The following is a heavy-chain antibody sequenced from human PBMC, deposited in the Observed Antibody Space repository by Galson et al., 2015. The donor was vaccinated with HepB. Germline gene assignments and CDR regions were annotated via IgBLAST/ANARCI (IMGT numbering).Heavy chain of an antibody. CDR1: GYTFTGYY. V-gene: IGHV1-2*02. CDR2: INPNSGGT. J-gene: IGHJ4*02. D-gene: IGHD3-10*01. Sequence: SVKVSCKASGYTFTGYYMHWVRQAPGQGLEWMGWINPNSGGTNYAQKFQGRVTMTRDTSISIAYMELSRLRSDDTAVYYCARAAITMVRGALGYWGQGTLVTVSS. CDR3: ARAAITMVRGALGY.